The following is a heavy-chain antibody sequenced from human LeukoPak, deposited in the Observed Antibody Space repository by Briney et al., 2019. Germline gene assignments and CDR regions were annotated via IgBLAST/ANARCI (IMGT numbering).Heavy chain of an antibody. Sequence: GASVKVSCKASGYTFTSYYMHWVRQAPGQGLEWMGIINPSGGSTSYAQKFQGRVTITADKSTSTAYMELSSLRSDDTAVYYCARDRPDSSGYYSGPDYWGQGTLVTVSS. CDR3: ARDRPDSSGYYSGPDY. CDR1: GYTFTSYY. D-gene: IGHD3-22*01. V-gene: IGHV1-46*01. CDR2: INPSGGST. J-gene: IGHJ4*02.